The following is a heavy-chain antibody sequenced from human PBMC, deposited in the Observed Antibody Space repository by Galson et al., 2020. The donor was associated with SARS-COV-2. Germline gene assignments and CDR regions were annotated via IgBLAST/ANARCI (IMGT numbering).Heavy chain of an antibody. Sequence: GESLKISCAASGFTFSSYAMHWVRQAPGKGLEWVAVISYDGSNKYYADSVKGRFTISRDNSKNTLYLQMNSLRAEDTAVYYCAREEMGGDYYDSSGYLYWGQGTLVTVSS. J-gene: IGHJ4*02. CDR3: AREEMGGDYYDSSGYLY. V-gene: IGHV3-30*04. D-gene: IGHD3-22*01. CDR2: ISYDGSNK. CDR1: GFTFSSYA.